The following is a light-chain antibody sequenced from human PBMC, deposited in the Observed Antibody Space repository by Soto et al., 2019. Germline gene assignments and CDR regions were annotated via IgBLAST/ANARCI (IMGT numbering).Light chain of an antibody. Sequence: EIALTQSPATLSLSPGERATLSCRASQSVSSYLAWYQQKPGQAPRLLIYDTSNRATGIPARFSGSGSGTDFPLTISSLEPEDFAVYYCQQRSNWPWTFGGGTKVEIK. CDR3: QQRSNWPWT. CDR2: DTS. CDR1: QSVSSY. J-gene: IGKJ4*01. V-gene: IGKV3-11*01.